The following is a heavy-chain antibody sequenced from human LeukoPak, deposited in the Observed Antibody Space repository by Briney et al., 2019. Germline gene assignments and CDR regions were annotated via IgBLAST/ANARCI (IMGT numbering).Heavy chain of an antibody. D-gene: IGHD3-10*01. CDR2: IYDTGST. CDR3: AGGVGEVDY. Sequence: SETLSLTCTVSGGSISSGDYYWSWIRQPPGKGLEWIGYIYDTGSTYYHPSLKTRVTISVDTSKNQFSLTLSSVTAADTAVYYCAGGVGEVDYWGQGTLAPVPS. CDR1: GGSISSGDYY. J-gene: IGHJ4*02. V-gene: IGHV4-30-4*08.